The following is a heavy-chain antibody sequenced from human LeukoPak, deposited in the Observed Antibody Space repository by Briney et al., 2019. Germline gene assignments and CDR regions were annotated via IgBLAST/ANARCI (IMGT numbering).Heavy chain of an antibody. J-gene: IGHJ5*02. D-gene: IGHD1-1*01. CDR3: ARGTGGYRFDP. Sequence: RSSETLSLTCAVSGASMSNYHWSWIRQPPGRGLEYIGYVYNSGSTFYNPSLKSRVTIWADTSRKQFSLKLTSVTATDTAVYYCARGTGGYRFDPWGQGILVTVSS. CDR1: GASMSNYH. V-gene: IGHV4-59*01. CDR2: VYNSGST.